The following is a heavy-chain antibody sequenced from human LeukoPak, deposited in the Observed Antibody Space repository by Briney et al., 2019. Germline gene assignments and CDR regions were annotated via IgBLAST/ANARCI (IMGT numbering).Heavy chain of an antibody. J-gene: IGHJ5*02. V-gene: IGHV4-31*03. D-gene: IGHD3-10*01. CDR3: ASSRYYYGAGSTNWFDP. CDR1: GGPISSGDYY. Sequence: SQTLSLTCTVSGGPISSGDYYWSWIRQHPGKGLEWIGYIYSGSTSYNPSLKSRVTISVDTSKNQFSLSLTSVTAADTAVYYCASSRYYYGAGSTNWFDPWGQGTPVTVSS. CDR2: IYSGST.